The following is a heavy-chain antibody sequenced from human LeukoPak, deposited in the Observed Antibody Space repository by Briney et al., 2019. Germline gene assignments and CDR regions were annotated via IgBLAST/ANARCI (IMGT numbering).Heavy chain of an antibody. V-gene: IGHV3-21*01. CDR2: TSTSGTYI. D-gene: IGHD1-1*01. CDR1: GFTFRDYS. Sequence: GGSLRLSCAASGFTFRDYSMNWVRQAPGKGLEWVSSTSTSGTYIYYADSVEGRFTISRDNAKNSLYLQMNSLRAEDTAVYYCARGTPHLPTNYLDYWGQGTLVTVSS. J-gene: IGHJ4*02. CDR3: ARGTPHLPTNYLDY.